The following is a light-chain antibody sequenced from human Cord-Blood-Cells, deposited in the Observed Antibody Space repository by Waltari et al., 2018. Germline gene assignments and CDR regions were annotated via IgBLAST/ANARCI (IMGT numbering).Light chain of an antibody. CDR3: QQRSNWPPLT. J-gene: IGKJ4*01. CDR2: DAS. V-gene: IGKV3-11*01. Sequence: EIALTPSPATLSLSPGVRATLSCRASQIVSSYLAWYQQKPGQAPRLLIYDASNRATGIPARFSGSGSGTDFTLTISSLEPEDFAVYYCQQRSNWPPLTFGGGTKVEIK. CDR1: QIVSSY.